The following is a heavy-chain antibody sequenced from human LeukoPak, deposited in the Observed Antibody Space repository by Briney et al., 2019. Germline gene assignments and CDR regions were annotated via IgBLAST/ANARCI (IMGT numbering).Heavy chain of an antibody. D-gene: IGHD3/OR15-3a*01. J-gene: IGHJ4*02. Sequence: GGALRLSCAASGFTLSDYYMSWIRQAPGKGLEWVSYSSSSGSTIYYADSVKGRFAISRDNAKNSLYLQMNSLRAEDTAVYYCARRRDFIDYWGQGTLVTVSS. CDR2: SSSSGSTI. V-gene: IGHV3-11*01. CDR3: ARRRDFIDY. CDR1: GFTLSDYY.